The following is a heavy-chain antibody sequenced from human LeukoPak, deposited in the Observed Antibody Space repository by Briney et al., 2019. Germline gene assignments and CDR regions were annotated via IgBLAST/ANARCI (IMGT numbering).Heavy chain of an antibody. J-gene: IGHJ4*02. V-gene: IGHV3-21*01. Sequence: GGSLRLSCAASGFTFSSYSMNWVRQAPGKGLEWVSSISSSSSYIYYADSAKGRFTISRDNAKNSLYLQMNSLRAEDTAVYYCARDPGTLSIAAAGTELDYWGQGTLVTVSS. CDR2: ISSSSSYI. CDR1: GFTFSSYS. D-gene: IGHD6-13*01. CDR3: ARDPGTLSIAAAGTELDY.